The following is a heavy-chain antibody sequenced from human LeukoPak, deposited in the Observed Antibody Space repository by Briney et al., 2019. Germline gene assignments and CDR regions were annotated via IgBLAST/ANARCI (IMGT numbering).Heavy chain of an antibody. D-gene: IGHD2-2*03. CDR3: AKDGYCSSTSCYYYYGMDV. CDR2: ISGNSVTI. J-gene: IGHJ6*02. CDR1: GSTFSTYP. V-gene: IGHV3-23*01. Sequence: PGGSLRLSCTASGSTFSTYPMTWVRQAPGQGLEWVSAISGNSVTIYYADSVKGRFTISRDNSKNTLYLQMNSLRAEDTAVYYCAKDGYCSSTSCYYYYGMDVWGQGTTVTVSS.